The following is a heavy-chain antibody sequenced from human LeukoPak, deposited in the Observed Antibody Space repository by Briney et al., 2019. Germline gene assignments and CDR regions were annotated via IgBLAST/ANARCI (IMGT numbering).Heavy chain of an antibody. Sequence: GGSLRLSCAASGFTFSSYAMSWVRQAPGKGLEWFSAISGSGGSTYYADSVKGRFTISRDNSKNTLYLQMNSLRAEDTAVYYCAKAYSGYDYGFLGYWGQGTLVTVSS. D-gene: IGHD5-12*01. CDR1: GFTFSSYA. CDR3: AKAYSGYDYGFLGY. CDR2: ISGSGGST. J-gene: IGHJ4*02. V-gene: IGHV3-23*01.